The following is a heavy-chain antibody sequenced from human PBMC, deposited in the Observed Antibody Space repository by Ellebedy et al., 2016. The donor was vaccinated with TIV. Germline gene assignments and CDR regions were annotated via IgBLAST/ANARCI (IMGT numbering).Heavy chain of an antibody. CDR1: GFTVSSNY. V-gene: IGHV3-30*18. CDR3: AKEIAAIGTPNFDY. D-gene: IGHD6-13*01. CDR2: ISYDGSNK. Sequence: GESLKISCAASGFTVSSNYMSWVRQAPGKGLEWVAVISYDGSNKYYADFVKGRFTISRDNSRNTVHLQMTSLSAEDTAVYYCAKEIAAIGTPNFDYWGQGTLVTVSS. J-gene: IGHJ4*02.